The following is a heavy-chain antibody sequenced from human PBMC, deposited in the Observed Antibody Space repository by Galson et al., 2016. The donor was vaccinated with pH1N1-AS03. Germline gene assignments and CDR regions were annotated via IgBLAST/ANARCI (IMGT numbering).Heavy chain of an antibody. D-gene: IGHD1-26*01. V-gene: IGHV1-69*13. J-gene: IGHJ4*02. Sequence: SVKVSCKASGGTFNSNAISWVRQAPGQGLEWMGGIIAIFRTTIYAQKFQGRVTFTADEFMSTVNMELSSLTSEDTAVYYCARGRGYHLRDTTDYWGLGTLVTVSS. CDR2: IIAIFRTT. CDR3: ARGRGYHLRDTTDY. CDR1: GGTFNSNA.